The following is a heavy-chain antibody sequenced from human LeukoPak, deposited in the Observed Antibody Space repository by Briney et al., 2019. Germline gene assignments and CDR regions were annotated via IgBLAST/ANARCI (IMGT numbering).Heavy chain of an antibody. D-gene: IGHD1-1*01. Sequence: PGGSLRLSCAASGFSFSNYWMHWVRQAPGGGLMWVSRIYGDGSGATYADSVRGRFTISRDNAKNTLYLQMNSLRAEDTAVYYCARMQLDHDAFDIWGQGTMVTVSS. CDR1: GFSFSNYW. J-gene: IGHJ3*02. CDR3: ARMQLDHDAFDI. CDR2: IYGDGSGA. V-gene: IGHV3-74*01.